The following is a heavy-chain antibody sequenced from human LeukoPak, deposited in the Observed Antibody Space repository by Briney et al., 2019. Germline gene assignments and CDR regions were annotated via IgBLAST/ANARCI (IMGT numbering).Heavy chain of an antibody. D-gene: IGHD2-15*01. V-gene: IGHV3-48*01. J-gene: IGHJ6*03. CDR2: IGTNSRTT. Sequence: PGGSLRLSCTASGFTFSSSGMNWVRQAPGKGLEWVSFIGTNSRTTYYGDSVKGRFTISRDNAKNSLYLQMDSLRAEDTAVYYCAKDAVVVVAATRHYYYYYMDVWGKGTTVTISS. CDR3: AKDAVVVVAATRHYYYYYMDV. CDR1: GFTFSSSG.